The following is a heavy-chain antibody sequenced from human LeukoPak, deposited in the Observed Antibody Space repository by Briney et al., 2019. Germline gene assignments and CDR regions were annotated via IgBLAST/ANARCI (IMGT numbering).Heavy chain of an antibody. Sequence: GGSLRLSCASSGFTFDDYAMSWVRQVPGRGLEWVSGFNWNGRITEYADSVKDRFTISRQNTKNSLYLYMNNLGGEDTALYFCARGSVQLWLRDTYYYMDVWGKGTTVTVSS. J-gene: IGHJ6*03. CDR2: FNWNGRIT. CDR3: ARGSVQLWLRDTYYYMDV. V-gene: IGHV3-20*04. CDR1: GFTFDDYA. D-gene: IGHD5-18*01.